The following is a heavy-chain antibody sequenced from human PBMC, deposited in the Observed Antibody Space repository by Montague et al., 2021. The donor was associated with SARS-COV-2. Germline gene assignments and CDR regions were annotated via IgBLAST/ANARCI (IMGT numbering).Heavy chain of an antibody. Sequence: SETLSLTCTVSGGSISSSSYYWGWIRQPPGKGLEWIGSIDYSGSTYYNPSLKSRVTISVDTSKNQFSLKLSSVTAADTAVYYCARVGRQQLVRLSGMDVWGQGTTVTVS. CDR2: IDYSGST. D-gene: IGHD6-13*01. V-gene: IGHV4-39*07. CDR1: GGSISSSSYY. J-gene: IGHJ6*02. CDR3: ARVGRQQLVRLSGMDV.